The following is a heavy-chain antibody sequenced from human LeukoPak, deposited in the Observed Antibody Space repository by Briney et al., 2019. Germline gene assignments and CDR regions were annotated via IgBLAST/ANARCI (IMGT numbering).Heavy chain of an antibody. V-gene: IGHV1-69*04. J-gene: IGHJ5*02. CDR3: ARGGAGTTDNWFDP. CDR2: IIPILGIA. CDR1: GGTFSSYA. Sequence: ASVKVSCKASGGTFSSYAISWVRQAPGQGLEWMGRIIPILGIANYAQKFQGRVTITADKSTSTAYMELSSLRSEDTAVYYCARGGAGTTDNWFDPWGQGTLVTVSS. D-gene: IGHD1-1*01.